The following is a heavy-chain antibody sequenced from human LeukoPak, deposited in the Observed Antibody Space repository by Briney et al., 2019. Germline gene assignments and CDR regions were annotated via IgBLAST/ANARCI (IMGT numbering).Heavy chain of an antibody. V-gene: IGHV4-59*01. Sequence: ASETLSLTCTVSGGSISSYYWSWVRQPPGKGLEWIGYIYYSGSTNYNPSLKSRVTISVDTSKNQFSLKLSSVTAADTAVYYCARDSSYYGSGSYSNWFDPWGQGTVVSVSS. CDR1: GGSISSYY. J-gene: IGHJ5*02. CDR2: IYYSGST. CDR3: ARDSSYYGSGSYSNWFDP. D-gene: IGHD3-10*01.